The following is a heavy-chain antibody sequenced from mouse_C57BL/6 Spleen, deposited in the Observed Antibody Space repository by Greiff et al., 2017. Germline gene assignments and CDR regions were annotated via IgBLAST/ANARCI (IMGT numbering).Heavy chain of an antibody. CDR3: ARWIITTVVDYWYFDV. V-gene: IGHV1-82*01. D-gene: IGHD1-1*01. CDR2: IYPGDGDT. CDR1: GYAFSSSW. Sequence: VQLQQSGPELVKPGASVKISCKASGYAFSSSWMNWVKQRPGKGLEWIGRIYPGDGDTNYNGKFKGKATLTADKSSSTAYMQLSSLTSEDSAVYFCARWIITTVVDYWYFDVWGTGTTVTVSS. J-gene: IGHJ1*03.